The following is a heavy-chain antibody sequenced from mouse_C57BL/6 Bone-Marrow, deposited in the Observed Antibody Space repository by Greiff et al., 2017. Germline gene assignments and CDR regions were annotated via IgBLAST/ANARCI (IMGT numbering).Heavy chain of an antibody. V-gene: IGHV5-16*01. CDR3: ARGGTTVVAPFAY. D-gene: IGHD1-1*01. Sequence: EVHLVESEGGLVQPGSSMKLSCTASGFTFSDYYMAWVRQVPEKGLEWVANINYDGSSTYYLDSLKSRFIISRDNAKNILYLQMSSLKSEDTATYYCARGGTTVVAPFAYWGQGTLVTVSA. J-gene: IGHJ3*01. CDR1: GFTFSDYY. CDR2: INYDGSST.